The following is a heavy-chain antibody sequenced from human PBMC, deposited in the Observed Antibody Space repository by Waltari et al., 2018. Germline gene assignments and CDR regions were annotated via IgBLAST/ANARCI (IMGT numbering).Heavy chain of an antibody. J-gene: IGHJ3*02. V-gene: IGHV4-59*01. Sequence: QVQLQESGPGLVKPSETLSLTCTVSGGSISSYYWSSIRQPPGKGLEWIGYIYYSGSTNYNPSLKSRVTISVDTSKNQFSLKLSSVTAADTAVYYCARDLRTPGPYGSGSYYEEPVNAFDIWGQGTMVTVSS. CDR1: GGSISSYY. CDR2: IYYSGST. CDR3: ARDLRTPGPYGSGSYYEEPVNAFDI. D-gene: IGHD3-10*01.